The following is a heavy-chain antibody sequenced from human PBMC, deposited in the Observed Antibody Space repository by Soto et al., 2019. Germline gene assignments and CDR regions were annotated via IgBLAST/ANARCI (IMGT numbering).Heavy chain of an antibody. J-gene: IGHJ6*02. CDR2: INRDGTFT. CDR1: GATFSDSA. CDR3: VKYHPSVEI. D-gene: IGHD2-21*01. V-gene: IGHV3-64D*06. Sequence: PGGSLGLSCSASGATFSDSAIHWVRQSPGKGLEHFSLINRDGTFTFYADSVKGRFTIARDNSKNTLYLQMNSLGGDDTAVYYCVKYHPSVEIWGQGTTVTVS.